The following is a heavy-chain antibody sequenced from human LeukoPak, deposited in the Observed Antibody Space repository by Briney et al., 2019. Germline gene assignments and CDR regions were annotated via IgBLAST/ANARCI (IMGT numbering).Heavy chain of an antibody. D-gene: IGHD3-10*01. J-gene: IGHJ1*01. CDR2: INDDGSFR. CDR3: ARVSGPGMNEYYHL. Sequence: PGGSLTLTCPASGITFSGAWMHWVRQAPGKGLVGVSRINDDGSFRRYANSVKGRFTISRDNAKNTLFLQMDSLRAEDTAVYYCARVSGPGMNEYYHLWGQGTLVTVSS. CDR1: GITFSGAW. V-gene: IGHV3-74*01.